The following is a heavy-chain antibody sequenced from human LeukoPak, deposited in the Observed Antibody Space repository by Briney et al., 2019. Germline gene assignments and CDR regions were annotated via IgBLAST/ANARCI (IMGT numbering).Heavy chain of an antibody. CDR2: INTDGSST. CDR1: GFTFSSYW. J-gene: IGHJ4*02. V-gene: IGHV3-74*01. Sequence: GGSLRLSCAASGFTFSSYWMHWVRQAPGKGLVWVSRINTDGSSTSYADSVKGRFTISRDNAKNTLYLQMNSPRAEDTAVYYCARGSYSSGDRSYFDYWGQGSLVTVSS. D-gene: IGHD3-22*01. CDR3: ARGSYSSGDRSYFDY.